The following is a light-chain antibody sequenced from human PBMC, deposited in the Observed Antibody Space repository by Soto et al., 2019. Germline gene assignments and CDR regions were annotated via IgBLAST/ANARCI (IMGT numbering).Light chain of an antibody. J-gene: IGKJ2*01. CDR1: PSVLSSSNNKNY. V-gene: IGKV4-1*01. CDR2: WAS. CDR3: QQYYSTPYT. Sequence: DFVMTQTPDSLAVSLGERATINCKSSPSVLSSSNNKNYLAWYQQKPGQPPKLLIYWASTRDSGVPDRFSGSGSGTDFTLTISSLQAEDVAVYSCQQYYSTPYTFGPGTKLEIK.